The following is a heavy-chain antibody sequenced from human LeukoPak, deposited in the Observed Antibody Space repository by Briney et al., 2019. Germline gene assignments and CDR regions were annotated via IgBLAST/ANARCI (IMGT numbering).Heavy chain of an antibody. V-gene: IGHV3-30-3*01. CDR2: ISYDGSNK. J-gene: IGHJ4*02. D-gene: IGHD4-17*01. Sequence: GGSLRLSCAASGFTFSSYAMHWVRQAPGKGLEWVAVISYDGSNKYYADSVKGRSTISRDNSKNTLYLQMNSLRAEDTAVYYCARGYGDYSLPDYWGQGTLVTVSS. CDR3: ARGYGDYSLPDY. CDR1: GFTFSSYA.